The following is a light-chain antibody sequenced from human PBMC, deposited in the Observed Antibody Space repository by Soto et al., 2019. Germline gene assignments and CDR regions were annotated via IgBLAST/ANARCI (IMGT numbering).Light chain of an antibody. Sequence: MTQSPSSLSASVGDRVTISCRASQGIGDALGWYLQKPGQSPHLLIYLGSNRASGVPDRFSGSGSGTDFTLKISRVEAEDVGVYYCMQALQTPRAFGQGTRLEIK. CDR2: LGS. CDR3: MQALQTPRA. V-gene: IGKV2-28*01. CDR1: QGIGDA. J-gene: IGKJ5*01.